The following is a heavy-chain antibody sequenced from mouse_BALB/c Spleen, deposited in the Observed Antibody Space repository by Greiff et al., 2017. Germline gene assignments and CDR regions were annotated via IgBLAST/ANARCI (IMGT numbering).Heavy chain of an antibody. J-gene: IGHJ3*01. CDR1: GFSLTSYD. CDR2: IWTGGGT. CDR3: VREGDYRYLWFAY. Sequence: VQGVESGPGLVAPSQSLSITCTVSGFSLTSYDISWIRQPPGKGLEWLGVIWTGGGTNYNSAFMSRLSISKDNSKSQVFLKMNSLQTDDTAIYYCVREGDYRYLWFAYWGQGTLVTVSA. D-gene: IGHD2-14*01. V-gene: IGHV2-9-2*01.